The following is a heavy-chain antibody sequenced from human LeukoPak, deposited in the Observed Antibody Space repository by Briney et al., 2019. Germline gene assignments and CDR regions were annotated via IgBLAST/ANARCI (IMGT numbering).Heavy chain of an antibody. J-gene: IGHJ5*01. Sequence: GASVKVSCKASGYTFTAYSMHWVRQAPGQGLEWMGWINPNRGATNYAQKFQGRVTMTRDTSNSTAYMELRSLKSDDTAVYYCAKVGGNCNSANCYRGWVDSWGQGTLVTVSA. CDR3: AKVGGNCNSANCYRGWVDS. CDR1: GYTFTAYS. D-gene: IGHD2/OR15-2a*01. V-gene: IGHV1-2*02. CDR2: INPNRGAT.